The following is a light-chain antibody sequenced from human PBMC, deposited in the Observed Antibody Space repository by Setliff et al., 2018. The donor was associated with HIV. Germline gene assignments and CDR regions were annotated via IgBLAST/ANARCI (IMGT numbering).Light chain of an antibody. CDR2: DVH. V-gene: IGLV2-14*03. Sequence: QSVLTQPASVSGSPGQSITISCTGSSSDVGGYDYVAWYQQHPGKTPELLIFDVHNRPSGVSHRFSGSKSGNTASLTISGLQAEDEANYYCSSYTASRALVFGGGTKVPS. J-gene: IGLJ3*02. CDR1: SSDVGGYDY. CDR3: SSYTASRALV.